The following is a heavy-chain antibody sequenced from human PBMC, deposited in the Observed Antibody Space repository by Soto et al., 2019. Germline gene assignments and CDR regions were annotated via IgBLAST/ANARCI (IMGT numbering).Heavy chain of an antibody. CDR3: TTGLSNGYYNFDY. D-gene: IGHD3-22*01. CDR1: GFTFNNAW. CDR2: IKGEADGGTT. J-gene: IGHJ4*02. V-gene: IGHV3-15*01. Sequence: PGGSLRLCCAASGFTFNNAWMSWVRQAPGKGLEWVGRIKGEADGGTTDYAAPVKGRITISRDHSKDTLYLQMNSLKTEDTAVYYCTTGLSNGYYNFDYWGQGTPVTVSS.